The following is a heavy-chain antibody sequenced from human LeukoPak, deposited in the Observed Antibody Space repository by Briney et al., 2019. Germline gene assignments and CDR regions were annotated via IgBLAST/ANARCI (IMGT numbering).Heavy chain of an antibody. D-gene: IGHD3-3*01. CDR2: IYYSGST. Sequence: SETLSLTCTVSGGSISGGDYYWSWIRQPPGKGLEWIGYIYYSGSTYYNPSLKSRVTISVDTSKNQFSLKLSSVTAADTAVYYCARDYDFWSGFNWFDPWGQGTLVTVSS. CDR1: GGSISGGDYY. V-gene: IGHV4-30-4*08. CDR3: ARDYDFWSGFNWFDP. J-gene: IGHJ5*02.